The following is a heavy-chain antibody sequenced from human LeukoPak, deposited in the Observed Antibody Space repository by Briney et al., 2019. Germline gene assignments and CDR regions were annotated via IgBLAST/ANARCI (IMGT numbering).Heavy chain of an antibody. D-gene: IGHD2-15*01. CDR2: TYYRSKWYN. Sequence: SQTLSLTCAISGDSVSSNSAAWNWIRQSPSRGLEWLGRTYYRSKWYNDYAVSVKSRITINPDTSKNQFSLQLNSVTPEDTAVYYCASSLLCSGGSCSLFDYWGQGTPVTVSS. J-gene: IGHJ4*02. V-gene: IGHV6-1*01. CDR3: ASSLLCSGGSCSLFDY. CDR1: GDSVSSNSAA.